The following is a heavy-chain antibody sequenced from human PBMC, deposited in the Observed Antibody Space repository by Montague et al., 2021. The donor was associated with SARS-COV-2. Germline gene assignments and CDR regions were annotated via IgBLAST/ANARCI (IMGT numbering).Heavy chain of an antibody. V-gene: IGHV2-70*04. CDR1: GFSLSTSGMR. CDR3: ARSYYDILTAYYTPFDY. J-gene: IGHJ4*02. CDR2: IDWDDDK. Sequence: PALVKPTQTLTLTRTFSGFSLSTSGMRASWIRQPPGKALEWLARIDWDDDKFYSTSLKTRLTISKDTSKNQVVLTMTNMDPVDTATYYCARSYYDILTAYYTPFDYWGQGTLVTVSS. D-gene: IGHD3-9*01.